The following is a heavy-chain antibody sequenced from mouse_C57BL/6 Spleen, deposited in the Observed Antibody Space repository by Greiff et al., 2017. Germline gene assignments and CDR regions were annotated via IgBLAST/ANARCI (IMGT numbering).Heavy chain of an antibody. D-gene: IGHD2-3*01. CDR1: GYTFTSYW. CDR2: IHPNSGST. Sequence: QVQLQQPGAELVKPGASVKLSCKASGYTFTSYWMHWVKQRPGQGLEWIGMIHPNSGSTNYNEKFKSKATLTVDKSSSTAYMQLSSLTSEDSAVYDCARGFYDGYYQGYFDYWGQGTTLTVSS. J-gene: IGHJ2*01. V-gene: IGHV1-64*01. CDR3: ARGFYDGYYQGYFDY.